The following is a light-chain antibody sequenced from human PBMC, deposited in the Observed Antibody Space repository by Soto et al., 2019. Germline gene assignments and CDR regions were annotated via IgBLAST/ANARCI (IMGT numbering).Light chain of an antibody. V-gene: IGLV2-14*01. CDR1: SSDIGAYNY. J-gene: IGLJ3*02. CDR3: ISYTTSLTLV. CDR2: GLT. Sequence: QSALTQPASVSGSPGQSITISCTGTSSDIGAYNYVSWYQQHPGKAPKLLIYGLTNRPSGVSNRFSGSKSGNTASLTISGLQAEDDADYYCISYTTSLTLVFGGGTKVTVL.